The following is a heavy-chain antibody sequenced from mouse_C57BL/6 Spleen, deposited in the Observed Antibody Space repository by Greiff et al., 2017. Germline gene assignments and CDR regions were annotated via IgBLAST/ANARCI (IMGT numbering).Heavy chain of an antibody. CDR2: IDPSDSET. D-gene: IGHD2-1*01. J-gene: IGHJ3*01. V-gene: IGHV1-52*01. CDR1: GYTFTSYW. Sequence: QVQLQQPGAELVRPGSSVKLSCKASGYTFTSYWMHWVKQRPIQGLEWIGNIDPSDSETHYNQKFKDKATLTVDKSSSTAYMQLSSLTSEDSAVYYCARGKTYGNYVWVACWGQGTLVTVSA. CDR3: ARGKTYGNYVWVAC.